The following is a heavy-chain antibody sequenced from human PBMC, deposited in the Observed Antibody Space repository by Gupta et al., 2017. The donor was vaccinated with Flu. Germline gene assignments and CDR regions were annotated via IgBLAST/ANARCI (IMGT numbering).Heavy chain of an antibody. CDR3: ARGFWAVRATPNSIAARSGVDY. D-gene: IGHD6-6*01. CDR1: GYTFTSYD. V-gene: IGHV1-8*01. Sequence: QVQLVQSGAEVKKPGASVKVSCKASGYTFTSYDINWVRKATGQGLEWMGWMNPNSGNTGYAQKFQGRVTMTRNTSISTAYMELSSLRSEDTAVYYCARGFWAVRATPNSIAARSGVDYWGQGTLVTVSS. J-gene: IGHJ4*02. CDR2: MNPNSGNT.